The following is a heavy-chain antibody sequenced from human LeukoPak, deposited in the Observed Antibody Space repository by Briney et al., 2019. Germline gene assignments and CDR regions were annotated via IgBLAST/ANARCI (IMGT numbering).Heavy chain of an antibody. Sequence: SETLSLTCTVSGGSISSYYWSWIRQPAGKGLEWIGRFYTSGSTNYNPSLKSRVTMSVDTSKNQFSLKLSSVTAADTAVYYCARDRYYHGSGYSLDYWGQGTLVTDPS. CDR1: GGSISSYY. D-gene: IGHD3-22*01. CDR2: FYTSGST. J-gene: IGHJ4*02. V-gene: IGHV4-4*07. CDR3: ARDRYYHGSGYSLDY.